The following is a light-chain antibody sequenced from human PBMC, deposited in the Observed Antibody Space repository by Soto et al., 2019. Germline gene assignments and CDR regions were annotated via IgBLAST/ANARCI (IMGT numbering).Light chain of an antibody. V-gene: IGLV2-23*01. CDR1: SSDVGTYNL. CDR3: CSYAGSSTFVV. Sequence: QSALTQPASVSGSPGQSITISCTGTSSDVGTYNLVSWYQQPPGKAPKLMIYEGTKRPSRVSNRFSSSKSGNTASLTISGLQAEDEADYYCCSYAGSSTFVVFGGGTKLTVL. CDR2: EGT. J-gene: IGLJ2*01.